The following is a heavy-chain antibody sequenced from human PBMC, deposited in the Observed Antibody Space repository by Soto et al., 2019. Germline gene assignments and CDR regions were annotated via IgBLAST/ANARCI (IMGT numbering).Heavy chain of an antibody. CDR3: ATDSYYDSSGYYS. Sequence: GASVKVSCKVAGYTLSVLAMHWVRQAPGKGLEWMGGFDPEDGETIYAQKFQGRVTMTEDTSTDTAYMELSSLRSEDTAVYYCATDSYYDSSGYYSWGQGSLVTVSS. CDR2: FDPEDGET. V-gene: IGHV1-24*01. J-gene: IGHJ5*02. D-gene: IGHD3-22*01. CDR1: GYTLSVLA.